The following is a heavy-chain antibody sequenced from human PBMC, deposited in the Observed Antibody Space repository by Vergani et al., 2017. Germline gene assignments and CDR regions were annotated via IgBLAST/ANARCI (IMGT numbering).Heavy chain of an antibody. CDR2: IDPSDSYT. J-gene: IGHJ4*02. V-gene: IGHV5-10-1*01. Sequence: EVQLVQSGAEVKKPGESLRISCKGSGYSFTSYWISWVRQMPGKGLEWMGRIDPSDSYTNYSPSFQGHVTISADKSISTAYLQWSSLKASDTAMYYCARQITGYCSSTSCGFYFDYWGQGTLVTVSS. CDR1: GYSFTSYW. D-gene: IGHD2-2*01. CDR3: ARQITGYCSSTSCGFYFDY.